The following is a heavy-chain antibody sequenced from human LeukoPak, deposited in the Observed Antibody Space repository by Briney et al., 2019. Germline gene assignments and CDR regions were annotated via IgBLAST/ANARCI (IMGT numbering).Heavy chain of an antibody. D-gene: IGHD6-19*01. CDR1: GFTFDDYA. CDR2: ISGDGGST. Sequence: GGSLRLSCAASGFTFDDYAWHWFRRAPGKGLEWVSLISGDGGSTYYAHSVKGRFTISTDNSNNSLYLQMNSLRTADTALYYCAKRIEVAGTTFDYWGQGTLVTVSS. CDR3: AKRIEVAGTTFDY. V-gene: IGHV3-43*02. J-gene: IGHJ4*02.